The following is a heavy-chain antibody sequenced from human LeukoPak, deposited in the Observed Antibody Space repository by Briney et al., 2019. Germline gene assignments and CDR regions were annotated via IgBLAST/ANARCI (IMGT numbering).Heavy chain of an antibody. CDR3: AMSFTVTMSTFDY. J-gene: IGHJ4*02. Sequence: PGGSLRLSCAASRFTFSSYSMNWVRQAPGKGLEWVSSISSSSSYIYYADSVKGRFTISRDNAKNSLYLQMNSLRAEDTAVYYCAMSFTVTMSTFDYWGQGTLVTVSS. V-gene: IGHV3-21*01. CDR2: ISSSSSYI. CDR1: RFTFSSYS. D-gene: IGHD4-17*01.